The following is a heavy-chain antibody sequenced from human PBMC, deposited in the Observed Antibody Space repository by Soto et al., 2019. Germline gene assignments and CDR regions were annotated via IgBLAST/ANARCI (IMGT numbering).Heavy chain of an antibody. CDR3: ARATGGYDSTFDY. J-gene: IGHJ4*02. D-gene: IGHD5-12*01. CDR2: ISYDGSNK. CDR1: GFTFSSYA. Sequence: QVQLVESGGGVVQPGRSLRLSCAASGFTFSSYAMHWVRQAPGKGLEWVAVISYDGSNKYYADSVKGRFTISRDNSKNTLYLQMNSLRAEDKAVYYCARATGGYDSTFDYWGQGTLVTVSS. V-gene: IGHV3-30-3*01.